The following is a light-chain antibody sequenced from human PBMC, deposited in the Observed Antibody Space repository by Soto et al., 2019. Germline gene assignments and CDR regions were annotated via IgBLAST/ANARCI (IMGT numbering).Light chain of an antibody. CDR2: GNS. V-gene: IGLV1-40*01. CDR3: QSYDSSLSGVV. CDR1: GSKTGAGYD. J-gene: IGLJ3*02. Sequence: QSVLTQPPSVSGAQGRRVPTSGIGAGSKTGAGYDVHWYQQLPGTAPKLLIYGNSNRPSGVPDRFSGSKSGTSASLAITGLQAEDEADYYCQSYDSSLSGVVFGGGTKVTVL.